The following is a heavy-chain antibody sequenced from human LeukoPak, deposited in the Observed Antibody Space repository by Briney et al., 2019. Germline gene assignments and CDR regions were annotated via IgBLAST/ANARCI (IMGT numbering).Heavy chain of an antibody. CDR2: MNPNSGNT. D-gene: IGHD6-6*01. CDR3: AGEGDSSSSSPLDY. J-gene: IGHJ4*02. Sequence: ASVKVSCKASGYSFTSYDINWVRQATGQGLEWMGWMNPNSGNTGYAQKFQGRVTITADESTSTAYMELSSLRSEDTAVYYCAGEGDSSSSSPLDYWGQGTLVTVSS. CDR1: GYSFTSYD. V-gene: IGHV1-8*01.